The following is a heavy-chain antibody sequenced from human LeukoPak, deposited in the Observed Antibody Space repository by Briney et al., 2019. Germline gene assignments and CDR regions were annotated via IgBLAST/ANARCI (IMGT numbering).Heavy chain of an antibody. V-gene: IGHV4-59*08. CDR3: ARQSGYCSSTSCYTWGHFDY. CDR1: GGSISSYY. Sequence: PSETLSLTCTVSGGSISSYYWSWIRQPPGKGLEWIGDIYYSGSTNYNPSLKSRVTISVDTSKNQFSLKLSSVTAADTAVYYCARQSGYCSSTSCYTWGHFDYWGQGTLVTVSS. D-gene: IGHD2-2*02. J-gene: IGHJ4*02. CDR2: IYYSGST.